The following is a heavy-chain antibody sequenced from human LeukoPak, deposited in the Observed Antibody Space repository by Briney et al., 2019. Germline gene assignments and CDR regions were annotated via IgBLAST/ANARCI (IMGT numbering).Heavy chain of an antibody. CDR1: GVSISSGGYY. D-gene: IGHD3-3*01. V-gene: IGHV4-31*03. CDR3: ARDYLGDAFDI. J-gene: IGHJ3*02. Sequence: SETLSLTCTVSGVSISSGGYYWSWIRQHPGKGLEWIGYIYYSGSTYYNPSLKSRVTISVDTSKNQFSLKLSSVTAADTAVYYCARDYLGDAFDIWGQGTMVTVSS. CDR2: IYYSGST.